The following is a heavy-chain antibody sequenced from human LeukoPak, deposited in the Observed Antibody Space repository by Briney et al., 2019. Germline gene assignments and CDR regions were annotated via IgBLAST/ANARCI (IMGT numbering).Heavy chain of an antibody. CDR3: AADPIYYYDSSGYSVQRAFDY. D-gene: IGHD3-22*01. CDR2: IVVGSGNT. Sequence: SVKVSCKASGFTFTSSAVQWVRQARGQRLEWIGWIVVGSGNTNYAQKFQERVIITRDMSTSTAYMELSSLRSEDTAVYYCAADPIYYYDSSGYSVQRAFDYWGQGTLVTVSS. J-gene: IGHJ4*02. CDR1: GFTFTSSA. V-gene: IGHV1-58*01.